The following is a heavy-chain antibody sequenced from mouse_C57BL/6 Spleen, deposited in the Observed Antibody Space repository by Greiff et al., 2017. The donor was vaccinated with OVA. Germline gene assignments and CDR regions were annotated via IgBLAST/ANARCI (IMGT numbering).Heavy chain of an antibody. CDR1: GFTFSSYA. CDR2: ISSGGDYI. Sequence: EVQLVESGAGLVKPGGSLKLSCAASGFTFSSYAMSWVRQTPEKRLEWVAYISSGGDYIYYADTVKGRFTISRDNAGNTLYLQMSSLNSEDTAMYYCTRIQLERGDFDYWGQGTTLTVSS. V-gene: IGHV5-9-1*02. D-gene: IGHD4-1*02. J-gene: IGHJ2*01. CDR3: TRIQLERGDFDY.